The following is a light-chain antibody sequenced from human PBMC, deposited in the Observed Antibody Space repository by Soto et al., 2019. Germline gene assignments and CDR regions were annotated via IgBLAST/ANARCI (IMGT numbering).Light chain of an antibody. Sequence: EVVLTQSPGTLSLSPGARATLSCRASQSVSSSYLAWYQQKPGQAPRLLIYGASSRATGIPDRFSGSGSGTDFTLTIRRLEPEDVAVYYCHQHGDSPWTFGQGTKVEIK. J-gene: IGKJ1*01. V-gene: IGKV3-20*01. CDR2: GAS. CDR1: QSVSSSY. CDR3: HQHGDSPWT.